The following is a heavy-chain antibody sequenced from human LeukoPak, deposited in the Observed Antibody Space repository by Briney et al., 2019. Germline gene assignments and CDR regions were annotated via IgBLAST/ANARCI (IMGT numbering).Heavy chain of an antibody. Sequence: GGSLRLSCAASGFTFSSYEMNWARQAPGKGLEWVSYISSSGSTIYYADSVKGRFTISRDNAKNSLYLQMNSLRAEDTALYYCARMAYYYDSSGYYSTFDYWGQGTLVTVSS. D-gene: IGHD3-22*01. V-gene: IGHV3-48*03. J-gene: IGHJ4*02. CDR1: GFTFSSYE. CDR3: ARMAYYYDSSGYYSTFDY. CDR2: ISSSGSTI.